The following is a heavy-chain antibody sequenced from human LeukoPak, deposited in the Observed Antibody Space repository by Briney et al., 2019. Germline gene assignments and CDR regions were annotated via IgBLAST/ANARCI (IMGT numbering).Heavy chain of an antibody. CDR2: IYYSGST. D-gene: IGHD3-22*01. J-gene: IGHJ4*02. CDR3: ARVYYYDSSGPNFDY. CDR1: GGSVSSGSYY. V-gene: IGHV4-61*01. Sequence: SETLSLTCTVSGGSVSSGSYYWSWIRQPPGTGLEWIGYIYYSGSTNYNPSLKSRVTISVDTSKNQFSLKLSSVTAADTAVYYCARVYYYDSSGPNFDYWGQGTLVTVSS.